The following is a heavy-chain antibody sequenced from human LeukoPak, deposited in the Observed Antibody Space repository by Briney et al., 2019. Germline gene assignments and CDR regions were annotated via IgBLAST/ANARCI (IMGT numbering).Heavy chain of an antibody. J-gene: IGHJ4*02. D-gene: IGHD6-19*01. CDR3: ARPYNSGWKGGFDY. V-gene: IGHV4-31*03. Sequence: SETLSLTCTVSGGSISSGGYYWSWIRQPPGKGLEWIGNVYYSGSTYYNPSLKSRVTISVDTSKNQFSLKLSSVTAADTAVYYCARPYNSGWKGGFDYWGQGTLVTVSS. CDR2: VYYSGST. CDR1: GGSISSGGYY.